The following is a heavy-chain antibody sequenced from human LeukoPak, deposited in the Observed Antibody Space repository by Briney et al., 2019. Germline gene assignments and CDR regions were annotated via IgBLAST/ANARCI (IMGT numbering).Heavy chain of an antibody. J-gene: IGHJ4*02. V-gene: IGHV1-8*03. CDR2: MNPNSGNT. CDR1: GYTFTSYD. Sequence: ASVKVSCKASGYTFTSYDINWVRQAAGQGLEWMGWMNPNSGNTGYAQKFQGRVTITADESTSTAYMEMSSLTSEDTAVYYCARPSTPATRSGYEFWGQGTLVIVSS. D-gene: IGHD3-3*01. CDR3: ARPSTPATRSGYEF.